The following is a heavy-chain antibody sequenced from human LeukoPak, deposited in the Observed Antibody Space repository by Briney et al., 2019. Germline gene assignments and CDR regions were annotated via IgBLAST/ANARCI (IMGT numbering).Heavy chain of an antibody. CDR1: GFTFSSYS. D-gene: IGHD3-22*01. CDR3: ARDSWDYYDSSGYYEFDY. J-gene: IGHJ4*02. Sequence: GGSLRLSCAASGFTFSSYSMNWVRQAPGKGLEWVSSISSSSSYIYYADSVKGRFTISRDNAKNSLCLQMNSLRAEDTAVYYCARDSWDYYDSSGYYEFDYWGQGTLVTVSS. CDR2: ISSSSSYI. V-gene: IGHV3-21*01.